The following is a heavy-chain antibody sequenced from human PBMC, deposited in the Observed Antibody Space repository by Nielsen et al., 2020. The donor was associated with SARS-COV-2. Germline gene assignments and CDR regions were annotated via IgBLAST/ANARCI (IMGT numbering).Heavy chain of an antibody. CDR1: GFTFSSYA. CDR2: ISGSGGST. CDR3: ARSADYSTTPLTFLDY. Sequence: GESLKISCAASGFTFSSYAMSWVRQAPGKGLEWVSAISGSGGSTYYADSVKGRFTISRDNSKNTLYLQMNSLRAEDTAVYYCARSADYSTTPLTFLDYWGQGTLVTVSS. J-gene: IGHJ4*02. D-gene: IGHD4-11*01. V-gene: IGHV3-23*01.